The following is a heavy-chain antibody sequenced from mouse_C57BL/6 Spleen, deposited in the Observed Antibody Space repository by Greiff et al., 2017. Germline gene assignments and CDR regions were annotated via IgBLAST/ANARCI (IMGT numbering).Heavy chain of an antibody. CDR2: IYPGDGDT. CDR3: ARQLRPDYYAMDY. Sequence: VQLQESGAELVKPGASVKISCKASGYAFSSYWMNWVKQRPGKGLEWIGQIYPGDGDTNYNGKFKGKATLTADKSSSTAYMQLSSLTSEDSAVYFCARQLRPDYYAMDYWGQGTSVTVSS. CDR1: GYAFSSYW. J-gene: IGHJ4*01. V-gene: IGHV1-80*01. D-gene: IGHD3-2*02.